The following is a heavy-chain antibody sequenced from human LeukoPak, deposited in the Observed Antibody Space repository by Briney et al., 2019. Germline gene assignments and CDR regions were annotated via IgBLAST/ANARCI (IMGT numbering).Heavy chain of an antibody. CDR2: ISYDGSNK. CDR1: GFTFRSYA. Sequence: SGGSLRLSCAASGFTFRSYAMHWVRQAPGKGLEWVAVISYDGSNKYYADYVKGRFTISRDNSKNTLYLQMNSRRAEDTVVYYCAREITSRVAFDIWGQGTMVTVSS. V-gene: IGHV3-30*04. CDR3: AREITSRVAFDI. D-gene: IGHD3-10*01. J-gene: IGHJ3*02.